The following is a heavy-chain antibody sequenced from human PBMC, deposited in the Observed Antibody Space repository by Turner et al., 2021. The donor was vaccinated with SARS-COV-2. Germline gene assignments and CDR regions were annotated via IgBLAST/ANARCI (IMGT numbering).Heavy chain of an antibody. D-gene: IGHD3-22*01. V-gene: IGHV3-23*01. Sequence: EVQLLVSGGGLVQTGGSLRLSCAAAGFTFSSFAMSWVRQAPGKGLEWVAAISGSVSGTYYADSVKCRFTISRDNSKNTLYLQMNSLRAEDTAVYYCAKGVRGAMIVVVIPYFDYWGQGTLVTVSS. CDR3: AKGVRGAMIVVVIPYFDY. J-gene: IGHJ4*02. CDR2: ISGSVSGT. CDR1: GFTFSSFA.